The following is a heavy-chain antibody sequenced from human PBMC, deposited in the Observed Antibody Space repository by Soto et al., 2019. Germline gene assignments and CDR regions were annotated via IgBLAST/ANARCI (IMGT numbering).Heavy chain of an antibody. J-gene: IGHJ6*02. CDR2: IIPIFGTA. D-gene: IGHD6-6*01. CDR3: ARGVVEYRSSGGENYYYGMDV. Sequence: SVKVSCKASGGTFSSYAISWVRQAPGQGLEWMGGIIPIFGTANYAQKFQGRVTITADESTSTAYMELSSLRSEDTAVYYCARGVVEYRSSGGENYYYGMDVWGQGTTVTVSS. CDR1: GGTFSSYA. V-gene: IGHV1-69*13.